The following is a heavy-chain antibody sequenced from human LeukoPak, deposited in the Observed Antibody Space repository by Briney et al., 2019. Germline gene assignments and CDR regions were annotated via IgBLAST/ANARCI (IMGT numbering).Heavy chain of an antibody. CDR3: VKDIAGTGWATSFDS. CDR1: GFIFNNYA. CDR2: MSWNSVVV. V-gene: IGHV3-9*01. Sequence: GGSLRLSCKVSGFIFNNYAPHWVRQAPGKGLEWVSGMSWNSVVVGYADSVKGRFTISRDSAKNSLYLLMNSLRVEDTALYYCVKDIAGTGWATSFDSWGQGTLVTVSS. D-gene: IGHD6-19*01. J-gene: IGHJ4*02.